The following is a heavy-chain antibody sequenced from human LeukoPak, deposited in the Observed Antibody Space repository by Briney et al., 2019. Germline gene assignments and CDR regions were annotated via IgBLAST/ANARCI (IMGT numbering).Heavy chain of an antibody. CDR3: ANDINSNWNHDAFDI. J-gene: IGHJ3*02. V-gene: IGHV3-30*18. CDR2: ISYDGSKK. Sequence: GGSLRLSCAASGFTFSNYGMHWVRQAPGKGLEWVALISYDGSKKFYADSVKGRFAISRDDSTKTLYLQMSSLRPDDTAFYYCANDINSNWNHDAFDIWGQGTMVTVSS. CDR1: GFTFSNYG. D-gene: IGHD1-1*01.